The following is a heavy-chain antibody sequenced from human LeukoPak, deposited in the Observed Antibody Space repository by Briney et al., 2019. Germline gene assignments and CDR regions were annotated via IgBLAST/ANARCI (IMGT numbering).Heavy chain of an antibody. Sequence: KASETLSLTRAVYGGSFSGYYWSWIRQPPGKGLEWIGEINHSGSTDYNPSLKSRVTISADTSKNQFSLKLSSVTAADTAVYYCARGLPQLLRSYYYYYYMDVWGKGTTVTVSS. CDR2: INHSGST. CDR1: GGSFSGYY. CDR3: ARGLPQLLRSYYYYYYMDV. J-gene: IGHJ6*03. V-gene: IGHV4-34*01. D-gene: IGHD5-24*01.